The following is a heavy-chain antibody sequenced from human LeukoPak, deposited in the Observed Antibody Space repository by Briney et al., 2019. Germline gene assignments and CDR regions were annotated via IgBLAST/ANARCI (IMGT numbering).Heavy chain of an antibody. J-gene: IGHJ4*02. CDR3: ASPYSSSWYRVPRFDY. V-gene: IGHV3-66*01. CDR2: IYSGGST. Sequence: GGSLRLSCAASGFTVSRNYMSWVRQAPGKGLEWVSVIYSGGSTYYADSVKGRFTISRDNSKNTLYLQMNSLRAEDTAVYYCASPYSSSWYRVPRFDYWGQGTLVTVSS. CDR1: GFTVSRNY. D-gene: IGHD6-13*01.